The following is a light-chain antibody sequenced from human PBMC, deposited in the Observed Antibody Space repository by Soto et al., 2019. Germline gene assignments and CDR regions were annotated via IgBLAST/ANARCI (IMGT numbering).Light chain of an antibody. J-gene: IGKJ1*01. V-gene: IGKV3-20*01. CDR1: QSVSSSY. CDR2: GAS. Sequence: EIVLTQSPGTLSLSPGERATLSCSASQSVSSSYLAWYQQKPGQAPRPLIYGASSRAIGLPDRFSGSGSGKAFTLTISRLEPEYFPVYYCQQDGSSPWTFGQGTKVEIK. CDR3: QQDGSSPWT.